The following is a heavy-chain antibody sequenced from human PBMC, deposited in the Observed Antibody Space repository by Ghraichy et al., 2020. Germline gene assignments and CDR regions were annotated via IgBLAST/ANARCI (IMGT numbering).Heavy chain of an antibody. CDR2: IYYSGST. J-gene: IGHJ3*02. Sequence: SETLSLTCTVSGGSVSSGSYYWSWIRQPPGKGLEWIGYIYYSGSTNYNPSLKSRVTISVDTSKNQFSLKLSSVTAADTAVYYCARGSYYYDSSGYGGAFDIWGQGTMVTVSS. D-gene: IGHD3-22*01. V-gene: IGHV4-61*01. CDR1: GGSVSSGSYY. CDR3: ARGSYYYDSSGYGGAFDI.